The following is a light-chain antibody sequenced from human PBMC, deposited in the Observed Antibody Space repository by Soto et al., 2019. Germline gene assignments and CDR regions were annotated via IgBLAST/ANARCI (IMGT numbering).Light chain of an antibody. CDR3: SSYAGSVTPFL. CDR1: SGYGGGYDY. Sequence: SALTQPPSASGSSGHAATITFTGTSGYGGGYDYVSWYQQRPGKAPKLMIYEVTKRPLGVPDRFSGSKSGNTDSLAVSGLQAEDEADYYCSSYAGSVTPFLFRTGTKV. V-gene: IGLV2-8*01. J-gene: IGLJ1*01. CDR2: EVT.